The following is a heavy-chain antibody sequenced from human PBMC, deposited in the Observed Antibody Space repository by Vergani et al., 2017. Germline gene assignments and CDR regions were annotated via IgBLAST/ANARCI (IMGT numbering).Heavy chain of an antibody. Sequence: EVQLLESGGGLVQPGGSLRLTCAASEFTFNNYAMNWVRQAPGKGLEWVSGISGSGVSAYYTDSVKGRFTISRDNSKNMLFLQMNSLKTEDTAVYYCTTPTKWELRYYFDYWGQGTLVTVSS. CDR3: TTPTKWELRYYFDY. V-gene: IGHV3-23*01. D-gene: IGHD3-9*01. J-gene: IGHJ4*02. CDR1: EFTFNNYA. CDR2: ISGSGVSA.